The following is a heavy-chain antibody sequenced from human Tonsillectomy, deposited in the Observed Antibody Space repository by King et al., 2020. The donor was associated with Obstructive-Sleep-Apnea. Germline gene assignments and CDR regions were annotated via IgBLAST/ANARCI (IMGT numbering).Heavy chain of an antibody. Sequence: VQLVESGGGVVQPGGSLTLSCAASGFTFSTYGMDWVRQAPGKGLEWVAFIRYDGSDKYYVDSVKGRFTISRDNSKNTLYLQMNSLRAEDTAVYYCAKDDGYNWNEYYYYGMDVWGQGTTVTVSS. D-gene: IGHD1-20*01. CDR2: IRYDGSDK. V-gene: IGHV3-30*02. J-gene: IGHJ6*02. CDR3: AKDDGYNWNEYYYYGMDV. CDR1: GFTFSTYG.